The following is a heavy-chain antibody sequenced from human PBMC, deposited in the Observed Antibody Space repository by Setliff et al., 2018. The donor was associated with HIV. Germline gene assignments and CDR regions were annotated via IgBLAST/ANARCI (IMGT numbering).Heavy chain of an antibody. CDR1: GGSFSGYY. J-gene: IGHJ6*03. V-gene: IGHV4-34*01. D-gene: IGHD1-26*01. Sequence: PSETLSLTCAVYGGSFSGYYWSWIRQHPGKGLEWIGEINHSGSTNCNPSLKRRVTISVDTSKNQFSLNLSSGTAADTAVYFCARGWELPFYYYYYYMDVWGKGTTVTVSS. CDR2: INHSGST. CDR3: ARGWELPFYYYYYYMDV.